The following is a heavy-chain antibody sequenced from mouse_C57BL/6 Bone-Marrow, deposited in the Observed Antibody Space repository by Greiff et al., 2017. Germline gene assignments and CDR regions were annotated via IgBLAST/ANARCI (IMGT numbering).Heavy chain of an antibody. J-gene: IGHJ4*01. Sequence: VQLQQPGAELVKPGASVKLSCKASGYTFTNYWMHWVKQRPGQGLEWIGMMHPNGGSPDYNEKFKSEATLSVDKSSRTAYMELSSLTSEESAVSYCARSYDYDDYTMDYWGQGTSVTVSS. CDR2: MHPNGGSP. D-gene: IGHD2-4*01. CDR3: ARSYDYDDYTMDY. V-gene: IGHV1-64*01. CDR1: GYTFTNYW.